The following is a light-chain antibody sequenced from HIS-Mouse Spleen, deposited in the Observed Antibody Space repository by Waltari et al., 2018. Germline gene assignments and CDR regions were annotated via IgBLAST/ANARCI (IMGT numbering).Light chain of an antibody. Sequence: QSALTQPASVSGSPGQSITISCTGTSSAVGSYNLVSWYQQHPGKASKLMIYEGSKRPSGVSNRFSGSKSGNTASLTISGLQAEDEADYYCCSYAGSSTWVFGGGTKLTVL. CDR1: SSAVGSYNL. J-gene: IGLJ3*02. CDR3: CSYAGSSTWV. CDR2: EGS. V-gene: IGLV2-23*01.